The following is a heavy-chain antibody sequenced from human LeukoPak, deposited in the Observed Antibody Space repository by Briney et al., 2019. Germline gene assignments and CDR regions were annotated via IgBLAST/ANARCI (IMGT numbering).Heavy chain of an antibody. V-gene: IGHV1-18*01. D-gene: IGHD6-13*01. Sequence: ASVKVSCNASGYTFTSYGISWVRQAPGQGLEWMGWISAYNGNTNYAQKLQGRVTMTTDTSTSTAYMELRRLRSDDTAVYYCARVGQQQLVLDYWGQGTLVTVSS. CDR1: GYTFTSYG. CDR2: ISAYNGNT. CDR3: ARVGQQQLVLDY. J-gene: IGHJ4*02.